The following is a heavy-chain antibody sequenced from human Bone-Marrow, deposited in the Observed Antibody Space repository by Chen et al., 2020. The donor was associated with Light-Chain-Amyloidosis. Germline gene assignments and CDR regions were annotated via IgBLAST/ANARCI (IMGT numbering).Heavy chain of an antibody. CDR1: GFIVSDNY. V-gene: IGHV3-7*01. Sequence: EVQLVETGGGLIQPGGSLRLSCEASGFIVSDNYITWVSQAPGKGLEWVANIEQDGSEAYYVDSVKGRVTISRDNAKNALYLHMNSLRAEDTSVYYCAREGRYITMVRGVIRYYYYMDVWGKGTTVTVSS. J-gene: IGHJ6*03. D-gene: IGHD3-10*01. CDR2: IEQDGSEA. CDR3: AREGRYITMVRGVIRYYYYMDV.